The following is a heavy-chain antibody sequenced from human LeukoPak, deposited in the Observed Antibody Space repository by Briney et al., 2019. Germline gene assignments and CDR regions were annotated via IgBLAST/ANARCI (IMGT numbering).Heavy chain of an antibody. CDR1: GFTFSSYG. Sequence: PGGSLRLSCAASGFTFSSYGMHWVRQAPGKGLEWVAFIRYDGSNKYYADSVKGRFTISRDNSKNTLYLQMNSLRAEDTAVYYCARDMRLGELSLPYYFDYWGQGTLVTVSS. V-gene: IGHV3-30*02. CDR3: ARDMRLGELSLPYYFDY. J-gene: IGHJ4*02. CDR2: IRYDGSNK. D-gene: IGHD3-16*02.